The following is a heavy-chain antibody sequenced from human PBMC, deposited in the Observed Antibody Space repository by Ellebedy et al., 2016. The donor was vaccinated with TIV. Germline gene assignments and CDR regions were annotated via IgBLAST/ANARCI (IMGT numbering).Heavy chain of an antibody. CDR2: IQSNTAGGTT. D-gene: IGHD6-19*01. V-gene: IGHV3-15*01. J-gene: IGHJ4*02. CDR3: TTAGYTSGWIY. CDR1: GFTFNNAW. Sequence: GESLKISCAASGFTFNNAWMSWVRQAPGKGLEWVGRIQSNTAGGTTEYATPVKGRFTISRDDSKSTLYLQMNSLKTEDTAVYYCTTAGYTSGWIYWGQGTLVTVSS.